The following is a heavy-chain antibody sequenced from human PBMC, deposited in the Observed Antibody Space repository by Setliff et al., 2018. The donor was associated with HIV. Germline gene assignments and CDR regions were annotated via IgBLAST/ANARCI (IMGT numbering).Heavy chain of an antibody. J-gene: IGHJ5*02. CDR2: ISTYSGST. CDR1: GYTFTNYG. Sequence: GASVKVSCKASGYTFTNYGITWLRQAPGQGPEWMGWISTYSGSTKYAENLQGRVTMTTDTSTSTAYMELRGLRSDDTAVYYCARDPTTALHPPLNWFDPWGQGTLVTVS. CDR3: ARDPTTALHPPLNWFDP. V-gene: IGHV1-18*01. D-gene: IGHD4-17*01.